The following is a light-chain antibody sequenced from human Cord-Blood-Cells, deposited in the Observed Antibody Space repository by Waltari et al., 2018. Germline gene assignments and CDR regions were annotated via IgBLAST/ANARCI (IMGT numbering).Light chain of an antibody. CDR3: SSYTSGSTLF. V-gene: IGLV2-14*01. CDR1: SSDDGGYNY. CDR2: EVS. Sequence: QSALTQPASVSRSPGQSITIPCTGTSSDDGGYNYVSWYQQHPGKATKLLIYEVSNRPVGVTKRISGSKSSNTASLSISVLHAVDEADYYCSSYTSGSTLFFGAGTKLTVL. J-gene: IGLJ1*01.